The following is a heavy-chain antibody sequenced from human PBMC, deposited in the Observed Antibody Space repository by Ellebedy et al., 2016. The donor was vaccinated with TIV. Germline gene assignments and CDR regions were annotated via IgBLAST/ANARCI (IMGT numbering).Heavy chain of an antibody. V-gene: IGHV3-21*01. CDR3: ARAGRYTSGWSDQRDAAFDV. Sequence: GESLKISCAASGFSLSSHGMNWVRQAPGKGLEWVSSISSSSTYIYYADSVKGRFTISRDNAKNSLSLQMISLGAEDTAVYYCARAGRYTSGWSDQRDAAFDVWGQGTMVTVSS. D-gene: IGHD6-19*01. J-gene: IGHJ3*01. CDR2: ISSSSTYI. CDR1: GFSLSSHG.